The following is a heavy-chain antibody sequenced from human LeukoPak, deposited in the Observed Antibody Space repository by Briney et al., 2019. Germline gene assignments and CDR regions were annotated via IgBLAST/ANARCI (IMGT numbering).Heavy chain of an antibody. D-gene: IGHD3-22*01. V-gene: IGHV1-2*02. Sequence: GSVKVTCKASGYTFTGYYMHWVRQAPGQGLEWMGWINPNSGGTNYAQKFQGRVTMTRDTSISTAYMELSRLRSDDTAVYYCARDPLKYYDSSVDGAFDIWGQGTMATVSS. CDR1: GYTFTGYY. CDR3: ARDPLKYYDSSVDGAFDI. J-gene: IGHJ3*02. CDR2: INPNSGGT.